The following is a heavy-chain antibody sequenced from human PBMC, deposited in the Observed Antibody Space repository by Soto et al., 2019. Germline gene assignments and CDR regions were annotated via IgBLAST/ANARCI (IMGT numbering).Heavy chain of an antibody. V-gene: IGHV3-23*01. J-gene: IGHJ4*02. CDR3: AKDPLPPMTAMDMAFDY. D-gene: IGHD2-21*02. Sequence: GGSLRLSCAVSGFTFSSYAMSWVRQAPGKGLEWVSTITHSGGRTYYADSVKGRFTISRDNSKNTLYLQMNSLRAEDTAVYYCAKDPLPPMTAMDMAFDYWGQGTLVAVSS. CDR2: ITHSGGRT. CDR1: GFTFSSYA.